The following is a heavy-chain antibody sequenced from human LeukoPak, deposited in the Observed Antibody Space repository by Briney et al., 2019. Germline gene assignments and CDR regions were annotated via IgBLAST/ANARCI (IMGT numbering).Heavy chain of an antibody. CDR2: LRYDGSDK. CDR3: AKGSLILVVEHAFDI. J-gene: IGHJ3*02. CDR1: GFTFSRYA. Sequence: GGSPRLSRAASGFTFSRYAMHWVPQAPGKGLEWVASLRYDGSDKDYGDSVKGRFTISRDNSKNTVYLQMNSLRPEDTALYFCAKGSLILVVEHAFDIWGQGTMVIVSS. V-gene: IGHV3-30*02. D-gene: IGHD3-22*01.